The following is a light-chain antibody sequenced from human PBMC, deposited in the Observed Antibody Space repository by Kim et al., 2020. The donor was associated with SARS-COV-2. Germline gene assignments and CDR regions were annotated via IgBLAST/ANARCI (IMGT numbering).Light chain of an antibody. CDR1: SSDVGGYNY. Sequence: ITISCTGTSSDVGGYNYVSWYQKHPGKAPKLMIYDVIKRPSGVSNRFSGSKSANTASLTISGLQAEDEADYYCSSYTSSSTWVFGGGTQLTVL. J-gene: IGLJ3*02. CDR2: DVI. V-gene: IGLV2-14*04. CDR3: SSYTSSSTWV.